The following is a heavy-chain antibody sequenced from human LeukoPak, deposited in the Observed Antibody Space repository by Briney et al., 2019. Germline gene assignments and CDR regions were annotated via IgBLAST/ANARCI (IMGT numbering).Heavy chain of an antibody. D-gene: IGHD6-19*01. CDR3: ASVGSGWSDAFDI. J-gene: IGHJ3*02. Sequence: GESLQISCQGSGYSFTSYWIGWVRQMPGKGLEWMGIIYPGDSDTRYSPSLQGQVTISADKSISTAYLQWSSLKASDTAMYYCASVGSGWSDAFDIWGQGTMVTVSS. CDR2: IYPGDSDT. V-gene: IGHV5-51*01. CDR1: GYSFTSYW.